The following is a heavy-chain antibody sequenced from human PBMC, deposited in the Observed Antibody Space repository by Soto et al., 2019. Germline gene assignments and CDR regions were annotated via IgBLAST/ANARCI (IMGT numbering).Heavy chain of an antibody. V-gene: IGHV4-31*03. CDR1: GASISSGDYY. J-gene: IGHJ4*02. D-gene: IGHD2-15*01. CDR3: ARNLKAATSEVVFDY. Sequence: TLSLTCTVSGASISSGDYYWSWIRQHPGKGPEWIGYIHSSGSTFYNPPLKSRVTISADTSKELFSLNLKSVTAADTAVYYCARNLKAATSEVVFDYWGQGPLATAS. CDR2: IHSSGST.